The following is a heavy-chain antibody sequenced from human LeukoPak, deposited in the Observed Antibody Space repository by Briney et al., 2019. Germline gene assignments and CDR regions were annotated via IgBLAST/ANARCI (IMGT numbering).Heavy chain of an antibody. CDR3: ARGFTVGGMFDY. CDR1: GFTFSSYW. J-gene: IGHJ4*02. CDR2: TNHDGSNT. Sequence: GGSLRLSCAASGFTFSSYWMHWVRQAPGKGLVWVSRTNHDGSNTNYADSVKGRFAISRDNAKNTLHLQMNSLRAEDTAVYYCARGFTVGGMFDYWGQGILVTVSS. D-gene: IGHD4-17*01. V-gene: IGHV3-74*01.